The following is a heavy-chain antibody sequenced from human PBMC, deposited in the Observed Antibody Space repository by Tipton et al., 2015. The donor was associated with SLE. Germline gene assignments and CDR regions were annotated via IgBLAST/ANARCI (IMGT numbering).Heavy chain of an antibody. V-gene: IGHV5-51*03. D-gene: IGHD4/OR15-4a*01. CDR2: IYPGDSDT. CDR1: GYSFTSYW. J-gene: IGHJ6*02. CDR3: ARRSTISHYYYGMDV. Sequence: QLVQSGAEVKKPGESLKISCKGSGYSFTSYWIGWERQMPGKGLEWMGIIYPGDSDTRYSPSFQGQVTISADKSISTAYLQWSSLKASDTAMYYCARRSTISHYYYGMDVWGQGTTVTVSS.